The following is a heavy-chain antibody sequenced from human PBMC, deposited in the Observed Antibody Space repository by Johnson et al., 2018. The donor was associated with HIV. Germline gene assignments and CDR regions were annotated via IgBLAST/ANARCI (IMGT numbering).Heavy chain of an antibody. Sequence: VQLVESGGGLVQPGGSLRLSCAASGFTFSSYWMSWVRQAPGKGLEWVANIKQDGSEKYYVDSVKGRFTISRDNSKNTLFLQMNSLRPDDTAVYFCAREMGREDDAFDIWGQGTMVTVSS. D-gene: IGHD1-26*01. V-gene: IGHV3-7*01. CDR2: IKQDGSEK. CDR3: AREMGREDDAFDI. J-gene: IGHJ3*02. CDR1: GFTFSSYW.